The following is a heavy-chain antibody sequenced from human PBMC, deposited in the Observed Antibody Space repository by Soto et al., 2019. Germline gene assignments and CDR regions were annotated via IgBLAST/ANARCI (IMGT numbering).Heavy chain of an antibody. J-gene: IGHJ4*02. Sequence: GGSLRLSCAASGFTFSSYSMNWVRQAPGKGLEWVSYISSSSSTKYYADSEKGRFTISRDNAKNSLYLQMNSLRDEDTAVYYCARDLYYYDSSGYPDYWGQGTLVTVSS. CDR3: ARDLYYYDSSGYPDY. CDR2: ISSSSSTK. V-gene: IGHV3-48*02. D-gene: IGHD3-22*01. CDR1: GFTFSSYS.